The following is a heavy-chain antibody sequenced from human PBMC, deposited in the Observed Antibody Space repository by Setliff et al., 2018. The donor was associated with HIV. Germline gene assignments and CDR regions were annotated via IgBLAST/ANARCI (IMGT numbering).Heavy chain of an antibody. D-gene: IGHD2-2*01. Sequence: GGSLRLSCAACGFSVSDDWIGWVRQTPGKRLEWVGRIKSIISGGTTDYAAPVKGRFNISRDDSKNTQYLQMNSLKTEDTAIYYCTTKTPAADFQHWGQGTLVTASS. V-gene: IGHV3-15*01. CDR3: TTKTPAADFQH. CDR2: IKSIISGGTT. J-gene: IGHJ1*01. CDR1: GFSVSDDW.